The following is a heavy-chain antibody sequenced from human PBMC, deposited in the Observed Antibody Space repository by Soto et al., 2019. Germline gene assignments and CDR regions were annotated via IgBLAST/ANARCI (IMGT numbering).Heavy chain of an antibody. Sequence: QVQLVESGGGVVQPGRSLSLSCAASGFIFSNYAMHWVRQAPGKGLEWVAVMSYDGSREYYTGSVKGRFTISRDNSKNTLYLQMNTLRPEDTAVYYCATLRPSFGVVKDYWGQVTLVTVSS. D-gene: IGHD2-15*01. V-gene: IGHV3-30-3*01. CDR2: MSYDGSRE. CDR3: ATLRPSFGVVKDY. CDR1: GFIFSNYA. J-gene: IGHJ4*02.